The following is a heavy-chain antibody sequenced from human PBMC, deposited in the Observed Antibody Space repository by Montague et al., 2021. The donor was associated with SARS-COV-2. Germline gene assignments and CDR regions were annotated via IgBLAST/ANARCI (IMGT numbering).Heavy chain of an antibody. CDR3: ARVGRGSSWYEVAFDI. J-gene: IGHJ3*02. CDR2: IYNSGST. D-gene: IGHD6-13*01. Sequence: SETLSLTCTVSGGSISRYSWTWIRQPPGKGLEWIGYIYNSGSTNYNPSLTSRVTISVDTSKSQFSLKLSSVAAADTAVYYCARVGRGSSWYEVAFDIWGQGTVVTVSS. CDR1: GGSISRYS. V-gene: IGHV4-59*01.